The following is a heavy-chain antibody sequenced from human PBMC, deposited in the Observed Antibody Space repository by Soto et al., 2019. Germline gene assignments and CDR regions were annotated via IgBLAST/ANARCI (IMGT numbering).Heavy chain of an antibody. D-gene: IGHD2-2*01. CDR3: ARDQLGALDGMDV. V-gene: IGHV3-30-3*01. J-gene: IGHJ6*02. Sequence: GGSLRLSWAASGFTFRSYAMHWVRQAPGKGLEWVAVISYDGSNKYYADSVKGRFTISRDNSKNTLYLQMNSLRAEDTAVYYCARDQLGALDGMDVWGQGTTVTVSS. CDR1: GFTFRSYA. CDR2: ISYDGSNK.